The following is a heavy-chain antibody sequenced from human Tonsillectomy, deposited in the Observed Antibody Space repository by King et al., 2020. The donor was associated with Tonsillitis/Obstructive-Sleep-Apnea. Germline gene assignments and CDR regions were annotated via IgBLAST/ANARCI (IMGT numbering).Heavy chain of an antibody. CDR1: GYTFPNYG. D-gene: IGHD3-22*01. V-gene: IGHV1-18*01. Sequence: VQLVESGAEVKKPGASVKFSCKASGYTFPNYGISWVRQAPGQGLEWMGWISAYNGHTNYAQKLQGRLTMTTDTSTSTAYLELRSLRSDDTAVYYCARDSMSHYYDSSAYYTFNYWGQGTLVTVSS. J-gene: IGHJ4*02. CDR2: ISAYNGHT. CDR3: ARDSMSHYYDSSAYYTFNY.